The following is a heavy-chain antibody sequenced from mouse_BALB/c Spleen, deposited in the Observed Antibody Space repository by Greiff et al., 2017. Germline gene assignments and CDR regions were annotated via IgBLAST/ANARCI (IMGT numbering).Heavy chain of an antibody. Sequence: EVHLVESGGGLVQPGGSRKLSCAASGFTFSSFGMHWVRQAPEKGLEWVAYISSGSSTIYYADTVKGRFTISRDNPKNTLFLQMTSLRSEDTAMYYCARRGVITTATSYYAMDYWGQGTSVTVSS. D-gene: IGHD1-2*01. CDR3: ARRGVITTATSYYAMDY. CDR2: ISSGSSTI. V-gene: IGHV5-17*02. CDR1: GFTFSSFG. J-gene: IGHJ4*01.